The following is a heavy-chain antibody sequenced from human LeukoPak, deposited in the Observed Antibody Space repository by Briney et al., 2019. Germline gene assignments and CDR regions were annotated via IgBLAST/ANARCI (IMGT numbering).Heavy chain of an antibody. CDR1: GFSFSSDW. CDR3: ARAKQWLGAFDC. CDR2: INSDGTST. D-gene: IGHD6-19*01. J-gene: IGHJ4*02. Sequence: GGSLRLSCAASGFSFSSDWMHCVRQVPGEGLVWVSRINSDGTSTAYADSVKGRFTISSDNSKNTLYLQMNSLRAEDTAVYYCARAKQWLGAFDCWGQGTLVTVSS. V-gene: IGHV3-74*01.